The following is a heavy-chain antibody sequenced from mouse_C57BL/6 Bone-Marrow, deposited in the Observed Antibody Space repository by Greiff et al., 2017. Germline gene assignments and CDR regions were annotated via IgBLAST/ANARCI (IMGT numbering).Heavy chain of an antibody. Sequence: EVKLMESGGGLVQSGRSLRLSCATSGFTFSDFYMEWVRQAPGKGLEWIAASRNKANDYTTEYSASVKGRFIVSRDTSQSILYLQMNALRAEDTAIYYCARDARGNGFDYWGQGTTLTVSS. CDR1: GFTFSDFY. CDR3: ARDARGNGFDY. CDR2: SRNKANDYTT. V-gene: IGHV7-1*01. D-gene: IGHD2-1*01. J-gene: IGHJ2*01.